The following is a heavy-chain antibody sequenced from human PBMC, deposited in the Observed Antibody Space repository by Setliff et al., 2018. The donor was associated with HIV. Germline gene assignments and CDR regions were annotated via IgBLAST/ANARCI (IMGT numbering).Heavy chain of an antibody. CDR1: GYTFTSYD. J-gene: IGHJ4*02. CDR2: FDPEDGET. Sequence: GASVKVSCKASGYTFTSYDINWVRQATGQGLEWMGSFDPEDGETTYAQKFQGRVTMTEDTSTDTAYMELSSLRSEDTAVYYCARIPNHSSGFDYWGQGTLVTVSS. V-gene: IGHV1-24*01. CDR3: ARIPNHSSGFDY. D-gene: IGHD3-22*01.